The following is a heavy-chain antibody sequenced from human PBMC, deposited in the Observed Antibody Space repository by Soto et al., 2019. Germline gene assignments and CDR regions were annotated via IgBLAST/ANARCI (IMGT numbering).Heavy chain of an antibody. D-gene: IGHD6-19*01. CDR3: AKAAQIGWYPDY. CDR1: GFTFDDYA. Sequence: EVRLVESGGGLVQPGRSLRLSCAASGFTFDDYAMHWVRQAPGKGLEWVSGISWNSGSIGYADSVKGRFTISRDNAKNSLYLQMNSLRAEDTALYYCAKAAQIGWYPDYWGQGTLVTVSS. V-gene: IGHV3-9*01. J-gene: IGHJ4*02. CDR2: ISWNSGSI.